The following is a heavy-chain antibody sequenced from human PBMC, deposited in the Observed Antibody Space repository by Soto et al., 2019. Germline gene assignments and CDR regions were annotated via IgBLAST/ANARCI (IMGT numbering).Heavy chain of an antibody. CDR2: VSAYNRNT. CDR3: AREWQWESLPY. D-gene: IGHD1-26*01. Sequence: QVQLVQSGAEVKKPGASVKVSCEAYEYTFRNYGITWVRQAPGQGIEWMGWVSAYNRNTNYAQKFQERVTMTTDTSTSTAYMELRSLRSDDTAIYFCAREWQWESLPYWGQGTLVTVSS. CDR1: EYTFRNYG. V-gene: IGHV1-18*01. J-gene: IGHJ4*02.